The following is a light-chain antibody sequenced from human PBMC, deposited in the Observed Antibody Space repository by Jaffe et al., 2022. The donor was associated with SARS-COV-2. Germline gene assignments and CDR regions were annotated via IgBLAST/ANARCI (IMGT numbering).Light chain of an antibody. J-gene: IGLJ3*02. Sequence: SYELTQPPSVSVSPGQTARITCSGDALPKKYAYWYQQKSGQAPVLVIYEDSKRPSGIPERFSGSSSGTMATLTISGAQVEDEADYYCSSTDSSGRVFGGGTKLTVL. CDR3: SSTDSSGRV. V-gene: IGLV3-10*01. CDR1: ALPKKY. CDR2: EDS.